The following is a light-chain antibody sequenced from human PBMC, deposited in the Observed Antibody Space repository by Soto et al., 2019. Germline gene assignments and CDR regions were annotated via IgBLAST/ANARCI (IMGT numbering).Light chain of an antibody. J-gene: IGKJ1*01. CDR1: QSITRN. CDR2: GAS. Sequence: MTQSPSTLSASVGDRVTITCRASQSITRNLAWYQQTPGQAPRLLIYGASTRATGIPARFSGSGSGTEFTLTISSLQSEDFAVYYCQQYNNWPMWTFGQGTKVDIK. CDR3: QQYNNWPMWT. V-gene: IGKV3-15*01.